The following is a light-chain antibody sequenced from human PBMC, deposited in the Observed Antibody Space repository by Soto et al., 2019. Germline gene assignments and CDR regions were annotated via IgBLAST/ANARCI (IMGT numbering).Light chain of an antibody. CDR1: QSISSGY. Sequence: EIVLTKSPGTLSLSRWERATLSCRASQSISSGYLAWYQQKPGQAPRLLIYGASSRATGIPDRFSGSGSETDFTLTISRLEPEDFAVYHCQRYGTSLTWTFGQVTKVDIK. CDR3: QRYGTSLTWT. CDR2: GAS. J-gene: IGKJ1*01. V-gene: IGKV3-20*01.